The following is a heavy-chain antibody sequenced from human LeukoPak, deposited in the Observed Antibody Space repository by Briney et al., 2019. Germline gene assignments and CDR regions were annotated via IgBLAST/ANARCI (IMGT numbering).Heavy chain of an antibody. CDR2: ISSSGSTI. D-gene: IGHD3-22*01. J-gene: IGHJ3*02. CDR1: GFTFSDYY. CDR3: ARVRYYDSSGYPDAFDI. Sequence: GGSLRLSCAASGFTFSDYYMSWIRQAPGKGLEWVSYISSSGSTIYYADSVKGRFTISRDNAKNSLYLQMNSLRAEDTAVYYCARVRYYDSSGYPDAFDIWGQGTMVTVSS. V-gene: IGHV3-11*04.